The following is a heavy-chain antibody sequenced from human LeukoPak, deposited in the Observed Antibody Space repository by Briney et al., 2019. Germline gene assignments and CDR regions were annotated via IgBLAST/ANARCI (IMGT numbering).Heavy chain of an antibody. D-gene: IGHD3-22*01. V-gene: IGHV3-23*01. CDR1: GFTFNSYG. CDR2: ITGSSGST. J-gene: IGHJ5*01. CDR3: AKEGVEYFDSSGYCPTDS. Sequence: GGSLRLSCAASGFTFNSYGMSWVRQAPGKRLEWVSAITGSSGSTFYADSVKGRFTISRDNSKNMVFLHMISLRAEDSAVYYCAKEGVEYFDSSGYCPTDSWGQGPLVMVSS.